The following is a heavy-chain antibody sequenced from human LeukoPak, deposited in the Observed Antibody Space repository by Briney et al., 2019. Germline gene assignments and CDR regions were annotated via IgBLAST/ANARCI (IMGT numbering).Heavy chain of an antibody. J-gene: IGHJ4*02. D-gene: IGHD1-26*01. V-gene: IGHV3-23*01. CDR2: INNRGAGR. CDR3: AREGAGDSGKYHSYFDH. CDR1: GFPFSSFA. Sequence: GGSLSLSCTDPGFPFSSFAMIRVRQAPAHGLEWGAGINNRGAGRVYADSVMGRFTISRDDSKNTLYLQMNSLRADDTAVYCCAREGAGDSGKYHSYFDHWGQGTLVTVSS.